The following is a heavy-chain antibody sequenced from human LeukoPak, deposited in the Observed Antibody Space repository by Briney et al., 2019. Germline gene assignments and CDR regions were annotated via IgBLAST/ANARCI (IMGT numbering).Heavy chain of an antibody. J-gene: IGHJ4*02. D-gene: IGHD3-9*01. Sequence: GGSLRLSCAASGFIFSTYSMHWVRQAPGKGLEWVSSISSSSSYIYYADSVKGRFTISRDNAKNSLYLQMNSLRAEDTAVYYCARGYFDWGFDYWGQGTLVTVSS. V-gene: IGHV3-21*01. CDR1: GFIFSTYS. CDR2: ISSSSSYI. CDR3: ARGYFDWGFDY.